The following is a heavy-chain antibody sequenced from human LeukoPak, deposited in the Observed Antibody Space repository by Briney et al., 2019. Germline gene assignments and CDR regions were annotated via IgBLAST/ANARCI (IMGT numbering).Heavy chain of an antibody. V-gene: IGHV4-34*01. D-gene: IGHD5-18*01. Sequence: SETLSLTCAVYGGSFSGYYWSWIRQPPGKGLEWIGEINHSGSTNYNPSLKNRVTISVDTSKNQFSLKLSSVTAADTAVYYCASYSYGLSYYFDYWGQGTLVTVSS. CDR3: ASYSYGLSYYFDY. CDR1: GGSFSGYY. J-gene: IGHJ4*02. CDR2: INHSGST.